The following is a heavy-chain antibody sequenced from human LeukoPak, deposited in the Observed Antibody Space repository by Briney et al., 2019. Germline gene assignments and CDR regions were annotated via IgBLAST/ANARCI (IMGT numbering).Heavy chain of an antibody. CDR2: ISSSSYI. D-gene: IGHD6-13*01. V-gene: IGHV3-21*01. Sequence: RGSLRLSCAASGFTFSSYSMNWVRQTPGKGLEWVSSISSSSYIYYADSVKGRFTVSRDNAKNSLYLQMNTLRADDTAVYYCARDSTRWFSPSDHWGQGMLVTVSS. J-gene: IGHJ4*02. CDR3: ARDSTRWFSPSDH. CDR1: GFTFSSYS.